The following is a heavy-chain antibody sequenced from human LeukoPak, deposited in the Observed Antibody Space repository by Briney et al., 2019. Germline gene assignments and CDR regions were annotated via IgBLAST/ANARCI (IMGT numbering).Heavy chain of an antibody. J-gene: IGHJ5*02. CDR3: ARVSSPWAGNGNNWFDP. CDR1: GGSISSGGYS. Sequence: MPSQTLSLTCAVSGGSISSGGYSWSWIRQPPGKGLEWIGYIYHSGSTYYNPSLKSRVTISVDRSKNQFSLKLSSVTAADTAVYYCARVSSPWAGNGNNWFDPWGQGTLVTVSS. V-gene: IGHV4-30-2*01. D-gene: IGHD1-1*01. CDR2: IYHSGST.